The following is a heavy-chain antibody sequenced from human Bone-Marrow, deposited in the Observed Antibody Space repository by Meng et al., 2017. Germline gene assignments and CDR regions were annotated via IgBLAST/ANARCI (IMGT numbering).Heavy chain of an antibody. CDR3: ASYGIDY. D-gene: IGHD1-26*01. CDR2: IYSGGST. Sequence: VQLVGAGGCLVQAGGSLRLSCEAFGFTVSSNYTIWGRQTPGKGLEWVSVIYSGGSTYYADSVKGRFTISRDNSKNTLYLQMNSLRAEDTAVYYCASYGIDYWGQGTLVTVSS. J-gene: IGHJ4*02. CDR1: GFTVSSNY. V-gene: IGHV3-66*02.